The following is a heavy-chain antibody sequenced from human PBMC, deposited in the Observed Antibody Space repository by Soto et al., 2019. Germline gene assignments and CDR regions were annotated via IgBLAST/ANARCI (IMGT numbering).Heavy chain of an antibody. V-gene: IGHV3-53*02. Sequence: EVQLVETGGGLIQPGGSLRLSCAASGFTVSSNYMSWVRQAPGKGLDWVSIIYSGGDAYYADSVKGRFTISRDNSKNTICLQMNSVRADDTAVYYCARTAVDGRKDAFDIWGQGTLVTVSS. J-gene: IGHJ3*02. CDR2: IYSGGDA. CDR3: ARTAVDGRKDAFDI. CDR1: GFTVSSNY. D-gene: IGHD6-25*01.